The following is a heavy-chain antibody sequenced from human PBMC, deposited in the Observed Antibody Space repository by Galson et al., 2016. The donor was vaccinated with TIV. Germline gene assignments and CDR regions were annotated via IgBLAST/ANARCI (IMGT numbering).Heavy chain of an antibody. CDR3: ARRGPRGDTDY. CDR2: IDWDDDK. CDR1: GFSLTTSGMC. V-gene: IGHV2-70*11. J-gene: IGHJ4*02. Sequence: PAQVKPTQTLTLTCTFSGFSLTTSGMCVSWIRQPPGKALEWLARIDWDDDKYYSTSLRTRLTISKGTSKNQVVLTMTNMDPVDTATYYCARRGPRGDTDYWGQGTFVTVSS.